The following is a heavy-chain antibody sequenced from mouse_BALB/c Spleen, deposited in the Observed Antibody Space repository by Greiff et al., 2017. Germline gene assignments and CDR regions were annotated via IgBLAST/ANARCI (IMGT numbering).Heavy chain of an antibody. CDR1: GYTFTSYW. CDR2: IYPGNSDT. V-gene: IGHV1-5*01. J-gene: IGHJ4*01. CDR3: TRSGGYYPYYAMDY. Sequence: EVQLQQSGTVLARPGASVKMSCKASGYTFTSYWMHWVKQRPGQGLEWIGAIYPGNSDTSYNQKFKGKAKLTAVTSTSTAYMELSSLTNEDSAVYYCTRSGGYYPYYAMDYWGQGTSVTVSS. D-gene: IGHD2-3*01.